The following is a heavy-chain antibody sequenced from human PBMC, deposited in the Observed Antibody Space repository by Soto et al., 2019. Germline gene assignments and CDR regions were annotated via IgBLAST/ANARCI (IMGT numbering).Heavy chain of an antibody. CDR2: FLASGGNT. CDR1: GYSFFSYY. D-gene: IGHD3-3*02. V-gene: IGHV1-46*01. J-gene: IGHJ4*02. Sequence: ASVKVSCKASGYSFFSYYIHWVWQAPGQGLEWMGRFLASGGNTDYAQRFRGRVSMTRDTSTTNTVSLELTSLTSDDTAVYYCARGGATIFGVIDSWGQGTLVTVSS. CDR3: ARGGATIFGVIDS.